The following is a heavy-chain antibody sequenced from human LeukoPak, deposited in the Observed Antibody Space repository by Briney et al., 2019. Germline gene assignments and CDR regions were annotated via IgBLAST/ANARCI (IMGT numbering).Heavy chain of an antibody. J-gene: IGHJ5*02. CDR1: GGSVSSYY. V-gene: IGHV4-4*07. Sequence: PSETLSLTCTVSGGSVSSYYWSWMRQPAGKGLEWLGRINTSVNTKYNPSLKSRVTMSLDMSKNQVSLRLSSVTAADTAVYYCARATGSPTHWFDPWGQGTLVTVSS. D-gene: IGHD1-14*01. CDR3: ARATGSPTHWFDP. CDR2: INTSVNT.